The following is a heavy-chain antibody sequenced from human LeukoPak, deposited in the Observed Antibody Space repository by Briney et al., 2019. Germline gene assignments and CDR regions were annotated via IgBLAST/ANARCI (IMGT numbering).Heavy chain of an antibody. D-gene: IGHD6-13*01. V-gene: IGHV1-69*13. CDR3: ARAAGRRGYYYYYGMDV. CDR1: GGTFSSYA. Sequence: SVKVSCKASGGTFSSYAISWVRQAPGRGLEWVGGIIPIFGTANYAQKFQGRVTITADESTSTAYMELSSLRSEDTAVYYCARAAGRRGYYYYYGMDVWGKGTTVTVSS. CDR2: IIPIFGTA. J-gene: IGHJ6*04.